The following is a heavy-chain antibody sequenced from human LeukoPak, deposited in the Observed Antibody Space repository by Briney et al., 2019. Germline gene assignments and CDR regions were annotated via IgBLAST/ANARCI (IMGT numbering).Heavy chain of an antibody. CDR1: GYSFSSKW. J-gene: IGHJ4*02. CDR2: IYPGESDT. Sequence: GESLKISCKGSGYSFSSKWIGWVRQMPGKGLEWMGIIYPGESDTRYSPSFQGQVAISADKSISTAYLQWSSLKASDTAMYYCARLVVRGVIMHYFDYWGQGSLVTVSS. D-gene: IGHD3-10*02. CDR3: ARLVVRGVIMHYFDY. V-gene: IGHV5-51*01.